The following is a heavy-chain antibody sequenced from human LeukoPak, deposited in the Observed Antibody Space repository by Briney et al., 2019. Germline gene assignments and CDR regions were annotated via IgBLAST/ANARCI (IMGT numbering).Heavy chain of an antibody. J-gene: IGHJ4*02. CDR1: GFTYSTYA. CDR2: ISSSGDST. V-gene: IGHV3-23*01. Sequence: GGSLRLSCASSGFTYSTYAMAWVRQAPGGGLEGLEWVSAISSSGDSTFYADSVKGRFTISRDNSKNTLSLQMNSLRAEDTAVFYCARISRFCGGDCYSYFDIWGQGTLVTVSS. CDR3: ARISRFCGGDCYSYFDI. D-gene: IGHD2-21*02.